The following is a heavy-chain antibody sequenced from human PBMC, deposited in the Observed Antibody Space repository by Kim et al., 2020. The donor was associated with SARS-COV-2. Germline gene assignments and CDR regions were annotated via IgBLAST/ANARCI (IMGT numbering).Heavy chain of an antibody. CDR3: ARGIVAAAGTRNWFDP. CDR1: GFTFSSYS. D-gene: IGHD6-13*01. V-gene: IGHV3-48*02. J-gene: IGHJ5*02. CDR2: ISSSSSTI. Sequence: GGSLRLSCAASGFTFSSYSMNWVRQAPGKGLEWVSYISSSSSTIYYADSVKGRFTISRDNAKNSLYLQMNSLRDEDTAVYYCARGIVAAAGTRNWFDPWGQGTLVTVSS.